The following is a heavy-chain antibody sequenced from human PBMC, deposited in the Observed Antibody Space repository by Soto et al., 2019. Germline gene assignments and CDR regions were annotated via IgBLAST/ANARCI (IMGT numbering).Heavy chain of an antibody. V-gene: IGHV4-34*01. D-gene: IGHD2-8*01. CDR2: INHSGRT. CDR3: ARGRRDSVLMVYAIRRSWFDP. J-gene: IGHJ5*02. Sequence: QVQLQQWGAGLLKPSETLSLTCAVYGGSFSGYYWSWIRQPPGKGLEWIGEINHSGRTNYNPSLKSRVTISVDTSKNQFSLKLSSVTAADTAVYYCARGRRDSVLMVYAIRRSWFDPWGQGTLVTVSS. CDR1: GGSFSGYY.